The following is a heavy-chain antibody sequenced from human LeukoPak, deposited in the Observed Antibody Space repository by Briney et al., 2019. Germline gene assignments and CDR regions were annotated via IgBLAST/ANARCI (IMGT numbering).Heavy chain of an antibody. CDR1: GFNVTTNN. V-gene: IGHV3-66*04. CDR2: FHAGGGP. J-gene: IGHJ4*02. D-gene: IGHD3-3*01. CDR3: GRRFCSSCPLDF. Sequence: GGSLRLSCVGSGFNVTTNNMYWVRQAPGKGLECVSAFHAGGGPDYADSVRDRFTTSRDNSKNTLFLQMNSLRAEDTAVYYCGRRFCSSCPLDFWGQGTLVTVSS.